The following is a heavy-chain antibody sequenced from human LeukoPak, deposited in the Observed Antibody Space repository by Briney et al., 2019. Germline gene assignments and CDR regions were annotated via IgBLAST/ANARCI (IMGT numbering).Heavy chain of an antibody. D-gene: IGHD3-22*01. V-gene: IGHV3-48*02. CDR1: GFTFSSYA. CDR2: ISSSSSTI. Sequence: GGSLRLSCAASGFTFSSYAMNWVRQAPGKGLEWVSYISSSSSTIYYADSVKGRFTISRDNAKNSLYLQMNSLRDEDTAVYYCARDLNIYDSSGYPRVCGQGTTVTVSS. J-gene: IGHJ6*02. CDR3: ARDLNIYDSSGYPRV.